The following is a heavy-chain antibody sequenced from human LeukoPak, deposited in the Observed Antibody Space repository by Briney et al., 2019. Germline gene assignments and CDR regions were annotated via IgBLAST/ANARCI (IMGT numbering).Heavy chain of an antibody. CDR2: ISGSGSST. V-gene: IGHV3-23*01. CDR1: GFTFSSYA. Sequence: PGGTLRLSCAASGFTFSSYAMSWVRQAPGKGLGWVSAISGSGSSTYYADSVKGRFTHSRDNSKNTLDLQMNSLRAEHTAVYYCAKEKAWVKCLDYWGQGTLVTVSS. J-gene: IGHJ4*02. D-gene: IGHD5/OR15-5a*01. CDR3: AKEKAWVKCLDY.